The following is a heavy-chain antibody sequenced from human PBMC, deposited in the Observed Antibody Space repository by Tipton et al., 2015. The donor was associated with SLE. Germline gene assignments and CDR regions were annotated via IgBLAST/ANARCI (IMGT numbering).Heavy chain of an antibody. CDR2: VFYSGST. V-gene: IGHV4-59*01. Sequence: GLVKPSATLSLTCGVSGYSISSGYYWSWIRQPPGKGLEWIGYVFYSGSTNYSPSLQRRVTMSLDTSKNRFSRKLYSLTAADTDVYYCARVPIPVVRGVRYFDLGGRGSLVTVSS. CDR1: GYSISSGYY. J-gene: IGHJ2*01. D-gene: IGHD3-10*01. CDR3: ARVPIPVVRGVRYFDL.